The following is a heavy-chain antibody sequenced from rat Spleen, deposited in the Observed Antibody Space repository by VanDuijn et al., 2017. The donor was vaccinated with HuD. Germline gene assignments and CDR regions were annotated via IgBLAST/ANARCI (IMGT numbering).Heavy chain of an antibody. D-gene: IGHD1-4*01. Sequence: EVQLVESGGGLVQPGRSMKLSCAASGLTFSNYDMAWVRQAPTKGLEWVASISIGGGYTYYRDSVKGRFTVSRDNAKSTLYLQMDSLRSEDTATYYCARHYYPDAWGQGASVTVSS. V-gene: IGHV5-25*01. CDR1: GLTFSNYD. J-gene: IGHJ4*01. CDR2: ISIGGGYT. CDR3: ARHYYPDA.